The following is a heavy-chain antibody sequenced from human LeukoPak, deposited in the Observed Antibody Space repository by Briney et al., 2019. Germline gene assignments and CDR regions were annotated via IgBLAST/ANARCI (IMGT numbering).Heavy chain of an antibody. CDR2: ISAYNGNT. Sequence: ASVKVSRKASGYTFTSYGISWVRQAPGQGLEWMGWISAYNGNTNYAQKLQGRVTMTTDTSTSTAYMELRSLRSDDTAVYYRARDHSVSVAGYFDYWGQGTLVTVSS. V-gene: IGHV1-18*01. CDR3: ARDHSVSVAGYFDY. D-gene: IGHD6-19*01. CDR1: GYTFTSYG. J-gene: IGHJ4*02.